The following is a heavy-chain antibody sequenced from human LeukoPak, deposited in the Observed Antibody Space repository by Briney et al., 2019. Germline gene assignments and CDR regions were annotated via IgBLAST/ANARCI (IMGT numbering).Heavy chain of an antibody. CDR2: VYNSANT. CDR1: GDSISSSSYC. V-gene: IGHV4-39*01. Sequence: SETLSLTCTVSGDSISSSSYCWDWIRQPPGKGLEWIGDVYNSANTHYNPSLKTRITMSVDTSKNQFSLKLNSVTAADTGIYYCARHSRSAYTGYENAFDIWGQGTMVTVSS. CDR3: ARHSRSAYTGYENAFDI. J-gene: IGHJ3*02. D-gene: IGHD5-12*01.